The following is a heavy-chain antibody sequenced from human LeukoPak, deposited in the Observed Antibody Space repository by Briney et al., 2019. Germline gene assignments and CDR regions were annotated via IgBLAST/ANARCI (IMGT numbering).Heavy chain of an antibody. CDR1: GFTFSNAW. D-gene: IGHD6-19*01. CDR3: TTDGYGGWYRE. CDR2: IKSKTDGGTT. V-gene: IGHV3-15*01. J-gene: IGHJ4*02. Sequence: GGPLRLSCAASGFTFSNAWMSWVRQAPGKGLEWVGRIKSKTDGGTTDYAAPVKGRFTISRDDSKNTLYLQMNNLKTEDTAVYYCTTDGYGGWYREWGQGTLVTVSS.